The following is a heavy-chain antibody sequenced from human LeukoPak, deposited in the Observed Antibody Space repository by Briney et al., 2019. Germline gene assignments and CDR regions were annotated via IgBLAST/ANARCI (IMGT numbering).Heavy chain of an antibody. Sequence: ASVKVPCKASGYTFTSYGISWVRQAPGQGLEWMGWISAYNGNTNYAQKLQGRVTMTTDTSTSTAYMELRSLRSDDTAVYYCARVNYYDSSGHLDYWGQGTLVTVSS. V-gene: IGHV1-18*01. CDR1: GYTFTSYG. CDR2: ISAYNGNT. CDR3: ARVNYYDSSGHLDY. D-gene: IGHD3-22*01. J-gene: IGHJ4*02.